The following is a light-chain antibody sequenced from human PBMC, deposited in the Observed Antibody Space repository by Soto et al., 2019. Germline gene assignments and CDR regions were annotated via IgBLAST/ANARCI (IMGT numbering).Light chain of an antibody. CDR1: QGISSY. J-gene: IGKJ4*01. CDR3: QQYYSYPLT. CDR2: AAS. Sequence: IQMTQSPSSLSASVGDRVTITCRASQGISSYLAWYQPKPGKAPKLLIYAASTLQSGVPSRFSGSGSGTDFTLTISCLQSEDFATYYCQQYYSYPLTFGGGTKVDI. V-gene: IGKV1-8*01.